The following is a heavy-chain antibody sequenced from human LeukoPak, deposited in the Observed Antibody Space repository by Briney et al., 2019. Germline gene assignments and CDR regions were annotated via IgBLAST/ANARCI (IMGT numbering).Heavy chain of an antibody. D-gene: IGHD1-14*01. J-gene: IGHJ3*02. Sequence: GRSLRLSCAAPGFPFDESAMHWVRQAPGKGLEWVSGISWNSGRLVYEDSVKGRFTISRDNAKNSLYLQMNSLRSEDTAFYYCAVRGETGAFEIWGQGTMVTVSS. CDR3: AVRGETGAFEI. CDR1: GFPFDESA. CDR2: ISWNSGRL. V-gene: IGHV3-9*01.